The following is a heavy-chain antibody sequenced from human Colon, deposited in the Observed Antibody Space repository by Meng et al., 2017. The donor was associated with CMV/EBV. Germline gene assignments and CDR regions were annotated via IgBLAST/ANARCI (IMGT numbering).Heavy chain of an antibody. CDR2: ISAAGTTI. J-gene: IGHJ6*02. Sequence: GGSLRLSCAASGFTFSDYYMSWIRQAPGKGPEWISYISAAGTTIKYADSVKGRFTISRENAKNSLYLEMSSLRAEDTAVYYCARRGYCASTSCYMHYGMDVWGQGTSVTVSS. CDR3: ARRGYCASTSCYMHYGMDV. V-gene: IGHV3-11*04. D-gene: IGHD2-2*02. CDR1: GFTFSDYY.